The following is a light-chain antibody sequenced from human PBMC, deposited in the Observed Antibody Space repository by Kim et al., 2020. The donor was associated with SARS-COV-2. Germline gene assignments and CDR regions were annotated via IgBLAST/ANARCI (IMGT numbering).Light chain of an antibody. J-gene: IGLJ3*02. Sequence: GKTVATACTRNSGSIASNYVQWYQQRPGSAPNIVIYGNKYRPSGVPERFSGSIDSSSNSASLTISGLKTEDEGDYYCQSDDRSSKVFGGGTQLTVL. V-gene: IGLV6-57*03. CDR1: SGSIASNY. CDR3: QSDDRSSKV. CDR2: GNK.